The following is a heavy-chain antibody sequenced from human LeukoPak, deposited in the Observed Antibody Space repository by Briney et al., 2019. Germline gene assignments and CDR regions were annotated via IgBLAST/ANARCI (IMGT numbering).Heavy chain of an antibody. CDR3: ARDPSATVTTGSWFDP. D-gene: IGHD4-17*01. CDR1: GGSISSSSYY. V-gene: IGHV4-39*07. Sequence: SETLSLTCTVSGGSISSSSYYWGWIRQPPGKGLEWIGSIYYSGSTYYNPSLKSRVTISVDTSKNQFSLKLSSVTAADTAVYYCARDPSATVTTGSWFDPWGQGTLVTVSS. CDR2: IYYSGST. J-gene: IGHJ5*02.